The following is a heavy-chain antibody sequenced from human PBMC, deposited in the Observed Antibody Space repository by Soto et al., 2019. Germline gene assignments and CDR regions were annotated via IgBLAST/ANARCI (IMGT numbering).Heavy chain of an antibody. CDR3: ARSDGYNFDY. D-gene: IGHD5-12*01. J-gene: IGHJ4*02. CDR1: GGSISSGGYY. Sequence: QVQLQESGPGLVKPSQTLSLTCTVSGGSISSGGYYWSWIRQHPGKGLEWIGYIYYSGPTYYNPSLKSRVAISVATSKAPFSLNLSSVTAADTAVYACARSDGYNFDYWGQGTLVTVSS. V-gene: IGHV4-31*03. CDR2: IYYSGPT.